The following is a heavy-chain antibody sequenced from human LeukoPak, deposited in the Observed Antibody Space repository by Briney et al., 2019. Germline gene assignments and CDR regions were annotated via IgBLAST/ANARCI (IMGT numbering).Heavy chain of an antibody. CDR3: AASTVTTDYYYYYMDV. V-gene: IGHV3-48*03. D-gene: IGHD4-17*01. Sequence: GGSLRPSCAASGFTFGSYEMHWVRQAPGKGLEWVSYISGGSRTLYADSVKGRFTISRDNAKNSLYLQMNSLRAEDTAVYYCAASTVTTDYYYYYMDVWGKGTTVTVSS. CDR1: GFTFGSYE. CDR2: ISGGSRTL. J-gene: IGHJ6*03.